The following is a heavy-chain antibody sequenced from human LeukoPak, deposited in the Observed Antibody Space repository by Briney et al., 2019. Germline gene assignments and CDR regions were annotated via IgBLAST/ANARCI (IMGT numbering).Heavy chain of an antibody. CDR3: ARGVNTHFDY. J-gene: IGHJ4*02. V-gene: IGHV3-13*04. CDR1: GFTFSNYD. D-gene: IGHD3-10*01. Sequence: GSLRLSCAASGFTFSNYDMHWVRQATGKGLEWVSAIGTAGDTYYPGSVRGRFTMSRENAKNSLYLQMNSLTAGDTAVYYCARGVNTHFDYWGQGILVTVSS. CDR2: IGTAGDT.